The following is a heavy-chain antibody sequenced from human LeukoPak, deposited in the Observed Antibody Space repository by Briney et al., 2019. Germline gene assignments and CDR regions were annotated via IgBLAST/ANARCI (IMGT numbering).Heavy chain of an antibody. CDR3: AREFMRVTAFDI. Sequence: ASVKVSFKASGYTFSDNYIHGVRQAPGQGLEWMGWINPHSGGTNYGENFQGRVTLTRDTSISTAYMDLSSLISDDTAVYYCAREFMRVTAFDIWGQGTMVTVSS. D-gene: IGHD2-21*02. V-gene: IGHV1-2*02. CDR1: GYTFSDNY. J-gene: IGHJ3*02. CDR2: INPHSGGT.